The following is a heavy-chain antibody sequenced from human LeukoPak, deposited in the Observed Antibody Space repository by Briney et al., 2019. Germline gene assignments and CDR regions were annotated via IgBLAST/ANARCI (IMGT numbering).Heavy chain of an antibody. Sequence: GASVKVSCKTSGGTLSSYTITWVRQAPGQGLEWMGGIIPIFGTTNYAQKFQGRVTITADESTSTAYMELSSLRSEDTAVYYCARGWQLGGDLGDAFDIWGQGTMVTVSS. CDR2: IIPIFGTT. CDR1: GGTLSSYT. D-gene: IGHD2-21*01. V-gene: IGHV1-69*13. J-gene: IGHJ3*02. CDR3: ARGWQLGGDLGDAFDI.